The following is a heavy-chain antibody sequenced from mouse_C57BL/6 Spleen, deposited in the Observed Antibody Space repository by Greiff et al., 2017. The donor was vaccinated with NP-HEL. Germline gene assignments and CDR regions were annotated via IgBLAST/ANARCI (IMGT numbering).Heavy chain of an antibody. D-gene: IGHD4-1*01. V-gene: IGHV1-53*01. CDR2: INPSNGGT. J-gene: IGHJ4*01. CDR1: GYTFTSYW. CDR3: ARYSGTRAMDY. Sequence: QVQLQQPGTELVKPGASVKLSCKASGYTFTSYWMHWVKQRPGQGLEWIGNINPSNGGTNYNEKFKSKATLTVDKSSSTAYMQISSLTSEDSAVYYSARYSGTRAMDYWGQGTSGNVSS.